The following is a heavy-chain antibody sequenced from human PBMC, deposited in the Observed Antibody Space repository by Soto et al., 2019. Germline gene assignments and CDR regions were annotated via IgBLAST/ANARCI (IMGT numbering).Heavy chain of an antibody. CDR2: IYYSGST. J-gene: IGHJ6*02. CDR1: GGSISSYY. D-gene: IGHD6-13*01. Sequence: SETLSLTCTVSGGSISSYYWSWIRQPPGKGLEWIGYIYYSGSTNYNPSLKSRVTISVDTSKNQFSLKLSSVTAADTAVYYCAGAPIAAAGTAVYYYYGMDVWGQGTTVTVSS. CDR3: AGAPIAAAGTAVYYYYGMDV. V-gene: IGHV4-59*01.